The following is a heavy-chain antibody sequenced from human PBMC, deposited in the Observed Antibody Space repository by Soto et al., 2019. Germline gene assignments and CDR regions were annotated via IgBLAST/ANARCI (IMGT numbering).Heavy chain of an antibody. Sequence: ASVKVSCKASGGTFSSYAIRWVRQAPGQGLEWMGGIIPIFGTANYAQKFQGRVTITADESTSTAYMELSSLRSEDTAVYYCARDGGNSNWVPIDYWGQGTLVTVSS. CDR2: IIPIFGTA. D-gene: IGHD7-27*01. CDR3: ARDGGNSNWVPIDY. J-gene: IGHJ4*02. V-gene: IGHV1-69*13. CDR1: GGTFSSYA.